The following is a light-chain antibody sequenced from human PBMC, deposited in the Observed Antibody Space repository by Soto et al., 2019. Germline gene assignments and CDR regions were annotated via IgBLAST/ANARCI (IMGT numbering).Light chain of an antibody. CDR1: SSDVGSGDS. Sequence: SAPTQPASVSGSPGQSITITCSGTSSDVGSGDSVSWYQHHPGEVPRLVIYEVKTRPTGVSGRFSGSRSVNTASLTISGLQAEDEADYYCRTYTTTGSSVFGTGTKVTVL. J-gene: IGLJ1*01. CDR2: EVK. V-gene: IGLV2-14*01. CDR3: RTYTTTGSSV.